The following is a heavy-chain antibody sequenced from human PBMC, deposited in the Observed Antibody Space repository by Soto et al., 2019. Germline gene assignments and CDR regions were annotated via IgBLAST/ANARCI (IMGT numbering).Heavy chain of an antibody. Sequence: QVQLVQSGAEVKKPGASVKVSCTASGYTFTHYAIHWVRHAPGQRLEWMGFINAGSGNTKYSQTFQGRLTFTKDTSARTADMDLSSLRSEDTAIYYCARGLAADGAWGQGTLVTVSS. CDR1: GYTFTHYA. D-gene: IGHD6-13*01. J-gene: IGHJ5*02. CDR2: INAGSGNT. CDR3: ARGLAADGA. V-gene: IGHV1-3*01.